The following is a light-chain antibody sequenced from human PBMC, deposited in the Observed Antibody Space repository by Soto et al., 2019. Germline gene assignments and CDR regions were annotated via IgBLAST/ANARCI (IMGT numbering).Light chain of an antibody. V-gene: IGKV3-20*01. Sequence: EIVLTQSPGTLSLSPGERATFSCRASQSVSSSYLAWYQQKPGQAPRLLIYGASIRATGTPDRFSGSGSGTDFTLTISRLEPEDFAVYYCQQYGSSPTWTFGQGTKVDIK. CDR1: QSVSSSY. CDR3: QQYGSSPTWT. J-gene: IGKJ1*01. CDR2: GAS.